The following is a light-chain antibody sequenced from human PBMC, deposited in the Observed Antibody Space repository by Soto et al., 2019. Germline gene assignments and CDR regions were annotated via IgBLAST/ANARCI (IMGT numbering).Light chain of an antibody. J-gene: IGKJ1*01. V-gene: IGKV3-15*01. CDR2: GAS. CDR3: QQYNNWPRWT. Sequence: EIVLTQSPATLSVNPGERATLSCRASQSVSSNLAWYQQKPGQAPRLLIYGASTRATGIPARFSGSGSGTEFTLTISSLQSEDFAVYYCQQYNNWPRWTFGQGTKVDIK. CDR1: QSVSSN.